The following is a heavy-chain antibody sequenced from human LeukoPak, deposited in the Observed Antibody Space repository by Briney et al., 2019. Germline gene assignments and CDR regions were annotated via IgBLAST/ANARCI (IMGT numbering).Heavy chain of an antibody. V-gene: IGHV3-49*04. J-gene: IGHJ4*02. D-gene: IGHD2-2*02. CDR1: GFTFGDYA. CDR3: TREGPLPTAIKYYFDY. Sequence: GGSLRLSCTASGFTFGDYAMTWVRQAPGKGLEWVGFIRSKASGGTTEYAASVKGRFTISRDDLKSIAYLQMNSLKTEDTAVYYCTREGPLPTAIKYYFDYWGQGTLVTVSS. CDR2: IRSKASGGTT.